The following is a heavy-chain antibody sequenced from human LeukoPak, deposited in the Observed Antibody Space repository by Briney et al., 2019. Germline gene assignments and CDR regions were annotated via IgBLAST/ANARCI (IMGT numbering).Heavy chain of an antibody. CDR1: GFTFSSYW. CDR2: INQDGGEK. CDR3: ARDLDTYVVLTAYDTFDI. Sequence: GGSLRLSCAASGFTFSSYWMSWVRQAPGKGLEWVANINQDGGEKYYVDSMQGRFTISRDNAKNSLYLQMNSLRADDTAVYYCARDLDTYVVLTAYDTFDIWGQGTMVTVSS. V-gene: IGHV3-7*01. J-gene: IGHJ3*02. D-gene: IGHD2-21*02.